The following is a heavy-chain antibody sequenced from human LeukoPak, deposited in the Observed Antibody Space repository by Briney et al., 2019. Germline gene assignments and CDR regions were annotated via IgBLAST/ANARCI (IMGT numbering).Heavy chain of an antibody. CDR2: ISGDSKTI. D-gene: IGHD3-22*01. J-gene: IGHJ4*02. V-gene: IGHV3-48*01. CDR1: GFTFSTYS. Sequence: GGSLRLSCAASGFTFSTYSMIWVRQAPGKGLEWLSYISGDSKTIYYADSVKGRFTISRDNAMNSLYLQLISLRAEDTAVYYCARDRHSSVDYWGQGTLVTVSS. CDR3: ARDRHSSVDY.